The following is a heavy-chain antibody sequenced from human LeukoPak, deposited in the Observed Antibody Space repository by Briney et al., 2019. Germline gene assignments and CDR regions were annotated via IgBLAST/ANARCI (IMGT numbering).Heavy chain of an antibody. D-gene: IGHD3-16*01. CDR3: ARGLGDLATNWFDP. V-gene: IGHV1-8*03. J-gene: IGHJ5*02. Sequence: ASVKVSCKASVYTFTSHDINWVRQATGQGLEWMGWMNPNSGKTGYAQKFQGRVTITRDTSISTAYMELSSLRSEDTAVYYCARGLGDLATNWFDPWGQGTLVTVSS. CDR1: VYTFTSHD. CDR2: MNPNSGKT.